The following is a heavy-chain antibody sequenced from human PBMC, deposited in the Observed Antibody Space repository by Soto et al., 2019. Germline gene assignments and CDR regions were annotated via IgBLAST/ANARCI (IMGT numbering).Heavy chain of an antibody. Sequence: GGSLRLSCAASGFTFSSYAMSWVRQAPGKGLEWVSAISGSGGSTYYADSVKGRFTISRDNSKNTLYLQMNSLRAEDTAVYYCAKTKMITFGGVIGPTDYWGQGTLVTVSS. V-gene: IGHV3-23*01. CDR2: ISGSGGST. D-gene: IGHD3-16*02. CDR1: GFTFSSYA. J-gene: IGHJ4*02. CDR3: AKTKMITFGGVIGPTDY.